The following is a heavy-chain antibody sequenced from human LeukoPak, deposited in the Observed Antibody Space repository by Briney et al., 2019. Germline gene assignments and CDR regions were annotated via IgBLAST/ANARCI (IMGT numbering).Heavy chain of an antibody. D-gene: IGHD5-18*01. CDR3: ARWLKLRDY. CDR1: GGSLSDYY. CDR2: INHSGST. V-gene: IGHV4-34*01. Sequence: PSETLSLTCAVYGGSLSDYYWTWIRQPPGKGLEWIGEINHSGSTNYNPSLKSRVTISVDTSKNQFSLKLSSVTAADTAVYYCARWLKLRDYWGQGTLVTVSS. J-gene: IGHJ4*02.